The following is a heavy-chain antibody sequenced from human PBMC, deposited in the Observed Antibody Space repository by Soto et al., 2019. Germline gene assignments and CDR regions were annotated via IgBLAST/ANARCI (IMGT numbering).Heavy chain of an antibody. V-gene: IGHV3-30-3*01. J-gene: IGHJ6*02. CDR3: ARDIHDYGDYYYYYGMDV. Sequence: GGSLRLSCAASGFTFSSYAMHWVRQAPGKGLEWVAVISYDGSNKYYADSVKGRFTISRDNSKNTLYLQMNSLRAEDTAVYYWARDIHDYGDYYYYYGMDVWGQGTTVTVSS. CDR1: GFTFSSYA. D-gene: IGHD4-17*01. CDR2: ISYDGSNK.